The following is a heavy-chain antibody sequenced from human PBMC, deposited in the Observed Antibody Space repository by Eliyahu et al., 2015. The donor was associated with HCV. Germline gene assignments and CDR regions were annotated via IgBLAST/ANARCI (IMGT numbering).Heavy chain of an antibody. CDR2: IIPILGIA. J-gene: IGHJ4*02. CDR3: ARAATVVTGYFDY. Sequence: EVKKPGSSVKVSCKASGGTFSTYTISWVRQAPGQGLEWMGRIIPILGIANYAQKFQGRVTITADKSTSTAYMELSSLRSEDTAVYYCARAATVVTGYFDYWGQGTLVTVSS. CDR1: GGTFSTYT. V-gene: IGHV1-69*02. D-gene: IGHD4-23*01.